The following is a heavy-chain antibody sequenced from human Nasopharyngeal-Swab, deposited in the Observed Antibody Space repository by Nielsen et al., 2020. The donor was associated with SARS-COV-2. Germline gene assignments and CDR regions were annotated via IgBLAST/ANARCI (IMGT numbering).Heavy chain of an antibody. Sequence: SVKVSCKASGGTFSSYAISWVRQAPGQGLEWMGRIIPILGIANYAQKFQGRVTITADKSTSTAYMELSSLRSEDTAVYYCASESAMAWGGVDYWGQGTLVTVSS. V-gene: IGHV1-69*04. CDR3: ASESAMAWGGVDY. CDR1: GGTFSSYA. D-gene: IGHD5-18*01. J-gene: IGHJ4*02. CDR2: IIPILGIA.